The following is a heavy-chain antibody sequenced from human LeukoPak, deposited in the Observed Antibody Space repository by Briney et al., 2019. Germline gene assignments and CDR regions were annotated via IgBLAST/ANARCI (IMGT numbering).Heavy chain of an antibody. J-gene: IGHJ4*02. CDR1: GFTFSNAW. D-gene: IGHD3-22*01. CDR2: IRSKTDGGTT. Sequence: GGSLRLSCAASGFTFSNAWMSWVRQAPGKGLEWVGRIRSKTDGGTTDYAAPVKGRFTISRDDSKNTLYLQMNSLKSEDTAVYYCTTELDIRPNHYWGQGTLVTVSS. V-gene: IGHV3-15*01. CDR3: TTELDIRPNHY.